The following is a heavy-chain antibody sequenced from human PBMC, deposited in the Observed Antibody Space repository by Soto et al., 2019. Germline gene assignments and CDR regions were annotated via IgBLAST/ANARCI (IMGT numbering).Heavy chain of an antibody. CDR3: ARALQWLAYYYYGMDV. V-gene: IGHV4-39*01. J-gene: IGHJ6*02. CDR1: GGSISSSSYY. D-gene: IGHD6-19*01. Sequence: QLQLQESGPGLVKPSETLSLTCTVSGGSISSSSYYWGWIRQPPGKGLEWIGSIYYSGSTYYNPSLKSRVTISVDTSKNRFSLKLSSVTAADTAVYYCARALQWLAYYYYGMDVWGQGTTVTVSS. CDR2: IYYSGST.